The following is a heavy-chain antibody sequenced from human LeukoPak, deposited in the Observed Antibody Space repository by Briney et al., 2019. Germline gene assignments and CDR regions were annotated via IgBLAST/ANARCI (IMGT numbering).Heavy chain of an antibody. Sequence: SETLSLTCTVSGGSISSGSYYWSWIRQPAGKGLEWIGRIYTSGSTNYNPSLKSRVTISVDTSKNQFSLKLSSVTASDTAVYYCARRAVGATDNYYYYSYMDVWGKGTTVTVSS. D-gene: IGHD1-26*01. CDR2: IYTSGST. V-gene: IGHV4-61*02. CDR1: GGSISSGSYY. J-gene: IGHJ6*03. CDR3: ARRAVGATDNYYYYSYMDV.